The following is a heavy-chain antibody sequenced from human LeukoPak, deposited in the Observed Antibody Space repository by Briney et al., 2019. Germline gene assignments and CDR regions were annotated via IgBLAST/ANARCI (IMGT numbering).Heavy chain of an antibody. J-gene: IGHJ4*02. Sequence: EASVKVSCKASGYTFTSYGISWVRQAPGQGLEWMGWISAYNGNTNYAQKLQGRVTMTTDTSTSTAYMELRSLRSDDTAVYYCARVPNAYYYDSSGYYYQYYFDYWGQGTLVTVSS. CDR3: ARVPNAYYYDSSGYYYQYYFDY. CDR1: GYTFTSYG. CDR2: ISAYNGNT. D-gene: IGHD3-22*01. V-gene: IGHV1-18*01.